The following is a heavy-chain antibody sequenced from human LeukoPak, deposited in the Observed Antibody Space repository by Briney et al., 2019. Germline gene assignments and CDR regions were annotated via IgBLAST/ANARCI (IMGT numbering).Heavy chain of an antibody. CDR3: ARDYSGNFDY. J-gene: IGHJ4*02. Sequence: PGGSLRLSCTASGFTFSSYGMHWVRQAPAKGLEWVAVIRYDGSDQYYADSVKGRFTTSSDNSKTTLYMQMNSLGAEVTVVYYCARDYSGNFDYWGQGTLVTVSS. CDR2: IRYDGSDQ. V-gene: IGHV3-33*01. CDR1: GFTFSSYG. D-gene: IGHD1-26*01.